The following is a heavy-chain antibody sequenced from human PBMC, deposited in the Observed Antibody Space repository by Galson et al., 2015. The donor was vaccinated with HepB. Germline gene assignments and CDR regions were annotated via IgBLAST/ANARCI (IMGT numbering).Heavy chain of an antibody. V-gene: IGHV3-30*02. CDR3: AKGDRGGHSYILY. Sequence: SLRLSCAASGFTFSSYGMHWVRQAPGKGLEWVAFIRYDGSNKYYADSVKGRFTISRDNSKNTLYLQMNSLRAEDTAVYYCAKGDRGGHSYILYWGQGTLVTVSS. D-gene: IGHD5-18*01. CDR2: IRYDGSNK. J-gene: IGHJ4*02. CDR1: GFTFSSYG.